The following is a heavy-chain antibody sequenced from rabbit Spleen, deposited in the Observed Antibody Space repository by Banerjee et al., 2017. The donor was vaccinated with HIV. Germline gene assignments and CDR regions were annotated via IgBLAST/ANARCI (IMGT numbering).Heavy chain of an antibody. CDR1: GVSFSDKDV. Sequence: EQLEESGGGLVKPEGSLTLTCKASGVSFSDKDVMCWVRQAPGKGLEWIACIDTGSSGFTYFATWAKGRFTCSKTSSTTVTLQMTRLTAADTATYFCARDTSSSFSSYGMDLWGQGTLVTVS. CDR3: ARDTSSSFSSYGMDL. J-gene: IGHJ6*01. V-gene: IGHV1S45*01. CDR2: IDTGSSGFT. D-gene: IGHD1-1*01.